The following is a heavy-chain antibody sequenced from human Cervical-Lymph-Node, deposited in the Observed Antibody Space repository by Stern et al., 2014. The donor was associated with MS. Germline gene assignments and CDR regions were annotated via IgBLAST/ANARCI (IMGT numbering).Heavy chain of an antibody. V-gene: IGHV3-9*01. CDR1: GFTFDDYG. J-gene: IGHJ5*02. Sequence: EVQLVESGGGLVQPGRSLRLSCAASGFTFDDYGMYWVRPTPGTGLGWASGISWDSGRLGYADSVKGRFTISRDNAKNFLYLQMNSLRPEDTALYYCAKGGGDYGFGWFDPWGQGTLVTVSS. D-gene: IGHD4-17*01. CDR3: AKGGGDYGFGWFDP. CDR2: ISWDSGRL.